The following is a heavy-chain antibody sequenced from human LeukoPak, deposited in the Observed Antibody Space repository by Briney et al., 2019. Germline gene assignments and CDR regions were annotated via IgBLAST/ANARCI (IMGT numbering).Heavy chain of an antibody. D-gene: IGHD1-26*01. V-gene: IGHV4-38-2*01. CDR2: IYHSGST. CDR1: GYSISSGYY. CDR3: ARQGEHSGTYYYMDV. Sequence: SETLSLTCAVSGYSISSGYYWGWIRQPPGKGLEWIGSIYHSGSTYYNPSLKSRVTISVDTSKNQFSLKLSSVTAADTAVYYCARQGEHSGTYYYMDVWGKGTTVTVSS. J-gene: IGHJ6*03.